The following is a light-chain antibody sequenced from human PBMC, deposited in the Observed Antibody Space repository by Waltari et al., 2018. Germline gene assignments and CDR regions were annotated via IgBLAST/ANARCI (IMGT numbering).Light chain of an antibody. CDR2: AAS. V-gene: IGKV3-15*01. CDR1: QNVITN. Sequence: EIVLTQSPATLSVSTGEGATLSCRASQNVITNLAWYQQKPGQAPRLLMYAASTRATGIPARFSGSGSGTEFSLTISRLQPEDFAVYYCQQYNNWPPRYTFGQGTKLEIK. CDR3: QQYNNWPPRYT. J-gene: IGKJ2*01.